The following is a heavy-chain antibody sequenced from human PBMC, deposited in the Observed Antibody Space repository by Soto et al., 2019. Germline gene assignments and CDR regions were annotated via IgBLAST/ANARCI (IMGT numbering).Heavy chain of an antibody. CDR1: GGTFSSYA. J-gene: IGHJ3*02. CDR3: ARDLSSIAARSTPDAFDI. V-gene: IGHV1-69*13. CDR2: IIPIFGTA. D-gene: IGHD6-6*01. Sequence: SVKVSCKASGGTFSSYAISWVRQAPGQGLEWMGGIIPIFGTANYAQKFQGRVTITADESTSTAYMELSSLRSEDTAVYYCARDLSSIAARSTPDAFDIWGQGTMVTVAS.